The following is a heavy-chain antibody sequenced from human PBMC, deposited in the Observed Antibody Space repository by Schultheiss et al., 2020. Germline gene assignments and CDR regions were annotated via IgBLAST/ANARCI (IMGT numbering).Heavy chain of an antibody. CDR3: ARDRAGKTFDY. CDR2: IWYDGSNK. D-gene: IGHD6-19*01. J-gene: IGHJ4*02. Sequence: GGSLRLSCAASGFTFSSYGMHWVRQAPGKGLEWVAVIWYDGSNKYYADSVKGRFTISRDNSKNTLYLQMNSLRAEDTAVYYCARDRAGKTFDYWGQGTLVTVSS. CDR1: GFTFSSYG. V-gene: IGHV3-33*01.